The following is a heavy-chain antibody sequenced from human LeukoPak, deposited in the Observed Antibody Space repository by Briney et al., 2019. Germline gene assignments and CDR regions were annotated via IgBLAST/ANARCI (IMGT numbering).Heavy chain of an antibody. J-gene: IGHJ4*02. D-gene: IGHD3-22*01. CDR1: GYTFTGYY. V-gene: IGHV1-46*01. CDR3: ARNRYHYYDSSGYFDY. Sequence: ASVKVSCKASGYTFTGYYMHWVRQAPGQGLEWMGIINPSGGSTSYAQKFQGRVTMTRDTSTSTVYMELSSLRSEDTAVYYCARNRYHYYDSSGYFDYWGQGTLVTVSS. CDR2: INPSGGST.